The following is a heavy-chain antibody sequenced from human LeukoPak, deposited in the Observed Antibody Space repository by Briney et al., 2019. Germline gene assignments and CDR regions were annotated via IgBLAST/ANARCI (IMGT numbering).Heavy chain of an antibody. CDR1: GYSFTSYW. J-gene: IGHJ6*02. CDR3: ARTAGSVRYCSGGSCYSGSYCYYGMDV. V-gene: IGHV5-51*01. D-gene: IGHD2-15*01. CDR2: IYPGDSDT. Sequence: GESLKISCKGSGYSFTSYWIGWVRQMPGKGLEWMGIIYPGDSDTRYSPSFQGQVTISADKSISTAYLQWSSLKASDTAMYYCARTAGSVRYCSGGSCYSGSYCYYGMDVWGQGTTVTVSS.